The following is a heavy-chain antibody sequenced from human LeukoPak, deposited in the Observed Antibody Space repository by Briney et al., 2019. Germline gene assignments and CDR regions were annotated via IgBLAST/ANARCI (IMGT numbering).Heavy chain of an antibody. CDR2: IYHSGSTNT. V-gene: IGHV4-4*02. CDR3: ARDLGGGAYDY. J-gene: IGHJ4*02. Sequence: MPSGTLSLTCAVSGGSISSSNWWSWVRQPPGKGLEWIGEIYHSGSTNTNYNPSLKSRVTISVDKSRNQFSLKLSSVTAADTAVYYCARDLGGGAYDYWGQGTLVTVSS. D-gene: IGHD2-21*01. CDR1: GGSISSSNW.